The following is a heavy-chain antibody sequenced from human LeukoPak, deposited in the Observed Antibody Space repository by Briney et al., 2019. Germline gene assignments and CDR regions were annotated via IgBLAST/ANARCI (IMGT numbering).Heavy chain of an antibody. CDR1: GFTFSSYS. CDR2: ISSSSSTI. CDR3: AKEDYYGSGSFPDY. D-gene: IGHD3-10*01. V-gene: IGHV3-48*01. Sequence: GGSLRLSCAASGFTFSSYSMNWVRQAPGKGLEWVSYISSSSSTIYYADSVKGRFTISRDNSKNTLYLQMTSLRAEDTAVYYFAKEDYYGSGSFPDYWGQGTLVTVSS. J-gene: IGHJ4*02.